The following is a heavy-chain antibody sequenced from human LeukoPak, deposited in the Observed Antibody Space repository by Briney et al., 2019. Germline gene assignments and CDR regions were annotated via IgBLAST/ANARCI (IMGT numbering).Heavy chain of an antibody. D-gene: IGHD1-26*01. CDR2: IIPIFGTA. V-gene: IGHV1-69*13. Sequence: SVKVSCKASGGTFSSYAISWVRQAPGQGLEWMGGIIPIFGTANYAQKFQGRVTITADESTSTAYMELSSLRSEDTAVYYRARNGGSYWGGDFDYWGQGTLVTVSS. J-gene: IGHJ4*02. CDR3: ARNGGSYWGGDFDY. CDR1: GGTFSSYA.